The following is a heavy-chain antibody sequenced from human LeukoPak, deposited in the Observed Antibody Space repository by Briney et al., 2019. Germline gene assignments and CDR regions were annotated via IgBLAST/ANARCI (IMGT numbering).Heavy chain of an antibody. V-gene: IGHV1-24*01. J-gene: IGHJ4*02. CDR3: ATKSGSRGGFDY. CDR1: GYTLTELS. D-gene: IGHD1-26*01. CDR2: FDPEDGET. Sequence: GASVKVSCKVSGYTLTELSMHWVRQAPGKGLEWMGGFDPEDGETIYAQKFQGRVTMTEDTSTDTAYMELSSLRSGDTAVYYCATKSGSRGGFDYWGQGTLVTVSS.